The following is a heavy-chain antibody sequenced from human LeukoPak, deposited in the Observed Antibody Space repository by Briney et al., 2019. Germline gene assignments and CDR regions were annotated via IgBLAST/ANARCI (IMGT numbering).Heavy chain of an antibody. CDR1: GGSISSSSYY. V-gene: IGHV4-39*02. Sequence: PSETLSLTCTVSGGSISSSSYYWGWIRQPPGKGLEWIGSIYYSGSTYYNPSLKSRVTISVDTSKNQFSLKLSPVTAADTAVYYCARDSPWQQTGIDPWGQGTLVTVSS. CDR3: ARDSPWQQTGIDP. J-gene: IGHJ5*02. D-gene: IGHD3-10*01. CDR2: IYYSGST.